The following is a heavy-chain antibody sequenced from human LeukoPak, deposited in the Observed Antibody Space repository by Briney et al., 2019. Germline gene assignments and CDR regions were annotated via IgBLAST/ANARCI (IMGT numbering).Heavy chain of an antibody. CDR3: AKEGRPNSGGGFYDY. CDR1: GFSFSNYA. Sequence: PGGSLRLSCVASGFSFSNYAMGWVRQAPGKGLDWVAPVNEGGGRTYYADSVQGRFTMSRDNSRNTLYLQMNSLRVEDTAIYYCAKEGRPNSGGGFYDYWGQGTRVTVSS. D-gene: IGHD5-12*01. V-gene: IGHV3-23*01. CDR2: VNEGGGRT. J-gene: IGHJ4*02.